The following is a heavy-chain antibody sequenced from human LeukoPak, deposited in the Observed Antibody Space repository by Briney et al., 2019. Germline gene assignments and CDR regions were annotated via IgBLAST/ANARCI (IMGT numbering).Heavy chain of an antibody. J-gene: IGHJ4*02. CDR2: INPNSGGT. Sequence: ASVKVSCKASGCTFTGYYMHWVRQAPGQGLEWMGWINPNSGGTNYAQKFQGRVTMTRDTSISTAYMELSRLRSDDTAVYYCARILDSAWGELGYWGQGTLVTVSS. CDR1: GCTFTGYY. CDR3: ARILDSAWGELGY. V-gene: IGHV1-2*02. D-gene: IGHD6-19*01.